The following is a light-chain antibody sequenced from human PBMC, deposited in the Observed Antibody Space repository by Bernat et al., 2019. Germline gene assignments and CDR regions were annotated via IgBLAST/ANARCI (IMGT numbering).Light chain of an antibody. CDR2: AAS. J-gene: IGKJ4*01. Sequence: DIQMTQSPSSLSASVGDRVTITCRASQSIGNHLNWYQQKPGKAPNLLIYAASSLPSGVPSRFSGSGSGTDFALTISSLQPEDFAAYYCQQSFITPLTFGGGTQVAI. CDR1: QSIGNH. V-gene: IGKV1-39*01. CDR3: QQSFITPLT.